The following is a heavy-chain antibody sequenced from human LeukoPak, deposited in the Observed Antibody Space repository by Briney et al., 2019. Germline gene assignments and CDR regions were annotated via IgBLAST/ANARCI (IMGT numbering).Heavy chain of an antibody. D-gene: IGHD4-17*01. J-gene: IGHJ4*02. CDR3: AKDHGDGVWSMLDY. CDR1: GFTFSSYA. CDR2: FSGSGTDT. Sequence: GGSLRLSCAASGFTFSSYAMTWVRQAPGKGLEWVSTFSGSGTDTYYADSVKGRFTVSRDNSKNTLYLQMNSLRVEDTALYYCAKDHGDGVWSMLDYWGQGTLVTVSS. V-gene: IGHV3-23*01.